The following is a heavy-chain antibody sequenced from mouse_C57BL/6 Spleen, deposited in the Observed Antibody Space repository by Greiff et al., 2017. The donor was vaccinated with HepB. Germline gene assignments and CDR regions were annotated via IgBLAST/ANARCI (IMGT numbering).Heavy chain of an antibody. CDR2: IRNKANNHAS. CDR3: TCPLSNWGYFDY. Sequence: EVKVEESGGGLVQPGGSMKLSCAASGFTFSDAWMDWVRQSPEKGLEWVAEIRNKANNHASYYAESVKGRFTISRDDSKSSVYLQMNSLRAEDTGIYYCTCPLSNWGYFDYWGQGTTLTVSS. J-gene: IGHJ2*01. CDR1: GFTFSDAW. V-gene: IGHV6-6*01. D-gene: IGHD4-1*01.